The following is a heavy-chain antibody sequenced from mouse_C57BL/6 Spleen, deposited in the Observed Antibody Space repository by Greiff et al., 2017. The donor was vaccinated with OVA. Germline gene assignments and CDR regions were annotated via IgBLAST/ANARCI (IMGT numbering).Heavy chain of an antibody. Sequence: QVQLQQSGAELVKPGASVKMSCKASGYTFTSYWITWVKQRPGQGLEWIGDIYPGSGSTNYNEKFKSKATLTVDTSSSTAYMQLSSLTSEDSAVYYCARKGIGDYYAMDYWGQGTSVTVSS. V-gene: IGHV1-55*01. CDR2: IYPGSGST. J-gene: IGHJ4*01. CDR3: ARKGIGDYYAMDY. CDR1: GYTFTSYW.